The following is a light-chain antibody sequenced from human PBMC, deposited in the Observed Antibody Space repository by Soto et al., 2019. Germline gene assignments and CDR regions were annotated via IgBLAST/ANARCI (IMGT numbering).Light chain of an antibody. Sequence: DVVLTQSPLSLPVTLGQPASISCRSSQSLVYSDGNTYLNWFQQRPGQSPRRLIYKVSNRDSGVPERFSGSGSGTDFTLKISRVEAEDVGVYYCMQGTNWPWTFGQGTKVDIK. J-gene: IGKJ1*01. CDR1: QSLVYSDGNTY. V-gene: IGKV2-30*01. CDR3: MQGTNWPWT. CDR2: KVS.